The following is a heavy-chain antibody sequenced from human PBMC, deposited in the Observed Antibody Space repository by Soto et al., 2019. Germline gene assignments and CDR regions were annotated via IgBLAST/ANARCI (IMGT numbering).Heavy chain of an antibody. J-gene: IGHJ1*01. D-gene: IGHD6-19*01. Sequence: PGGSLRLSCAASGFTFSSYAMSWVRQTPGKGLEWVSTVSGGGSRSFSADSVKGRFTISRDNSQSTLYLQMKSLRVEDTAIYYCAVGYSSGWMTHSAEYFQHWGQGTLETVSS. V-gene: IGHV3-23*01. CDR3: AVGYSSGWMTHSAEYFQH. CDR2: VSGGGSRS. CDR1: GFTFSSYA.